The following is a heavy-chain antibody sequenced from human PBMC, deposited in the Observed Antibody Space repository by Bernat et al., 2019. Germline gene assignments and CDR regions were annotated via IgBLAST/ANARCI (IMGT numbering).Heavy chain of an antibody. D-gene: IGHD6-19*01. CDR3: ARDFLSSGSTYP. CDR1: GFTFSDYY. CDR2: ISSSSSYT. Sequence: QVQLVESGGGLVKPGGSLRLSCAASGFTFSDYYMSWIRQAPGKGLEWVSYISSSSSYTNYADSVKGRFTISRDNAKNSLYLQMNSLRAEDTAVYYCARDFLSSGSTYPWGQGTLVTVSS. V-gene: IGHV3-11*05. J-gene: IGHJ5*02.